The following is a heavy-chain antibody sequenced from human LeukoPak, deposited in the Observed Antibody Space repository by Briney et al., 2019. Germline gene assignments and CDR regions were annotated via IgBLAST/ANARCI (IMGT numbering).Heavy chain of an antibody. CDR1: DGSISTSDYY. D-gene: IGHD3-10*01. CDR3: ARITYYYGSGSSPSMDV. J-gene: IGHJ6*03. Sequence: PSETLSLTCTVSDGSISTSDYYWGWIRQPPGKGLEWVGSIYYSGSTYYNPSRKSRVTIFVDTSKNQFSLKLSSVTAADTAVYYCARITYYYGSGSSPSMDVWGKGTTVTISS. V-gene: IGHV4-39*01. CDR2: IYYSGST.